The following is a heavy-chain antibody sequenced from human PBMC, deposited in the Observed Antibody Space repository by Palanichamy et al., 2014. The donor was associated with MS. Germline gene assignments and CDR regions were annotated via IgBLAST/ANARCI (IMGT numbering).Heavy chain of an antibody. CDR2: IFPGDSDT. Sequence: EVQLVQSGAEMKKPGESLKISCRGSGYMFSSHWIGWVRQKPGKGLEWVAIIFPGDSDTRYSPTFQGRATISADKSSKTAYLQWSSLKASDTAKYYCARGPPLDLWGQGTLVTVSS. D-gene: IGHD1-14*01. V-gene: IGHV5-51*01. CDR3: ARGPPLDL. J-gene: IGHJ5*02. CDR1: GYMFSSHW.